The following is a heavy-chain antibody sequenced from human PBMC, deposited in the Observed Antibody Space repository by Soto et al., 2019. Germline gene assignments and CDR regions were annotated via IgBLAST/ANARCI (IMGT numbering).Heavy chain of an antibody. CDR2: ISSSSSYI. D-gene: IGHD3-10*01. Sequence: EVQLVESGGGLVKPGGSLRLSCAASGFTFSSYSMNWVRQAPGKGLEWVSSISSSSSYIYYADSVKGRFTISRDNAKNSLYLQMNSLRAEDTAVYYCARDLHDWVRGVHTLDYWGQGTLVTVSS. CDR3: ARDLHDWVRGVHTLDY. V-gene: IGHV3-21*01. CDR1: GFTFSSYS. J-gene: IGHJ4*02.